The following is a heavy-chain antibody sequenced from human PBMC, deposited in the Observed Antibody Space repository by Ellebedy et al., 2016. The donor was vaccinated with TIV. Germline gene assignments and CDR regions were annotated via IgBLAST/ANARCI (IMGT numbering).Heavy chain of an antibody. CDR2: INTNTGNP. CDR1: GYTFTSYA. D-gene: IGHD3-9*01. J-gene: IGHJ4*02. CDR3: ARNHYDFLTAYAHPPND. V-gene: IGHV7-4-1*02. Sequence: AASVKVSCKASGYTFTSYAMNWVRQAPGQGLEWMGWINTNTGNPTYAQAFTGRFVFSLDTSVSTAYLQISSLKAEDTAVYYCARNHYDFLTAYAHPPNDWGQGTLVTVSS.